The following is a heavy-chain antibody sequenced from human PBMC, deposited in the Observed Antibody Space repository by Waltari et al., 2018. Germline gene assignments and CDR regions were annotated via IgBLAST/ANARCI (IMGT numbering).Heavy chain of an antibody. CDR3: ARSRDGYNYLDY. V-gene: IGHV3-30-3*01. CDR1: GFTFRRYA. Sequence: QVQLVESGGGVVQPGRSLRLSCAASGFTFRRYAMHWVRQAPGKGLEWVAVISYDGSNKYYADSVKGRFTISRDNSKNTLYLQMNSLRAEDTAVYYCARSRDGYNYLDYWGQGTLVTVSS. CDR2: ISYDGSNK. D-gene: IGHD5-12*01. J-gene: IGHJ4*02.